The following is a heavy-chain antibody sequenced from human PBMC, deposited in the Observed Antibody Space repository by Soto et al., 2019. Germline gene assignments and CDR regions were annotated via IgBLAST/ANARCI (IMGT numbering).Heavy chain of an antibody. CDR2: IYYSGST. J-gene: IGHJ3*02. CDR1: GGSIRSGDYY. V-gene: IGHV4-30-4*01. D-gene: IGHD3-22*01. CDR3: ARALGDSSGDAFDI. Sequence: PSETLSLTCTVSGGSIRSGDYYWSWIRQPPGKGLEWIGYIYYSGSTYYNPSLKSRVTISVDTSKNQFSLKLSSVTAADTAVYYCARALGDSSGDAFDIWGQGTMVT.